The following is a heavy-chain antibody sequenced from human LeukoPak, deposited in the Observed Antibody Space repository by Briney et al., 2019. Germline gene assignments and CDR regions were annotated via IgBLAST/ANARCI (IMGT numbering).Heavy chain of an antibody. CDR2: INTDGSST. J-gene: IGHJ4*02. D-gene: IGHD6-6*01. CDR1: GFTFSSYW. CDR3: ARSSIAARPFDY. Sequence: GGSLRLSCAASGFTFSSYWMHWVRQAPGKGLVWVSRINTDGSSTSYADSVKGRFTISRDNAKNTLYLQMNSLRAEDTAVYYCARSSIAARPFDYWGQGTLVTVSS. V-gene: IGHV3-74*01.